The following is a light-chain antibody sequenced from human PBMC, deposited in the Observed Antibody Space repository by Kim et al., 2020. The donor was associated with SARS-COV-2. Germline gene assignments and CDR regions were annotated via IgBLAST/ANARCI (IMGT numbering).Light chain of an antibody. V-gene: IGKV1-9*01. CDR2: LAS. Sequence: SASVGDRVTISCRASQGISTYLAWYQQKPGKAPTLLIYLASTLQSGVPSRFSGSGSGTDFTLSISSLQPEDFATYYCQQLNSYPLTFGGGTKVEIE. CDR3: QQLNSYPLT. J-gene: IGKJ4*01. CDR1: QGISTY.